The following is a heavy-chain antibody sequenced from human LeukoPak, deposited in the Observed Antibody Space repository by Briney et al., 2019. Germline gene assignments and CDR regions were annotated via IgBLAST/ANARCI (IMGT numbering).Heavy chain of an antibody. CDR3: ARDQRGGYYYYYYMDV. CDR1: GGSISSGSYY. CDR2: IYTSGST. J-gene: IGHJ6*03. D-gene: IGHD3-10*01. Sequence: SSETLSLTCTVSGGSISSGSYYWSWIRQPAGKGLEWIGRIYTSGSTNYNPSLKSRVTISVDTSKNQFSLKLSSVTAADTAVYYCARDQRGGYYYYYYMDVWGKGTTVTVSS. V-gene: IGHV4-61*02.